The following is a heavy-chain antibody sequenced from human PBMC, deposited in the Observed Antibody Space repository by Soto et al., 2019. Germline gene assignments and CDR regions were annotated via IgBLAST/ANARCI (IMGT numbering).Heavy chain of an antibody. Sequence: SETLSLTCTVSGGSISSYYWSWIRQPPGKGLEWIGYIYYSGSTNYNPSLKSRVTISVDTSKNQFSLKLSSVTAADTAVYYCARHVRATMIVVVTIFDYWGQGTLVTVS. V-gene: IGHV4-59*08. D-gene: IGHD3-22*01. CDR3: ARHVRATMIVVVTIFDY. J-gene: IGHJ4*02. CDR2: IYYSGST. CDR1: GGSISSYY.